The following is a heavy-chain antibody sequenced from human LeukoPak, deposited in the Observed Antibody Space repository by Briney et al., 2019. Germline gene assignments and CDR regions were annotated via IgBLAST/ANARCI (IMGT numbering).Heavy chain of an antibody. J-gene: IGHJ4*02. D-gene: IGHD3-10*01. V-gene: IGHV3-21*01. CDR1: GFTFSSYS. CDR2: ISSSSSYI. Sequence: GGSLRLSCAASGFTFSSYSMNWVRQAPGKGLEWVSSISSSSSYIYYADSVKGRFTISRDNAKNSLYLQMNSLRAEDTALYYCAFASARESADYWGQGTLVTVSS. CDR3: AFASARESADY.